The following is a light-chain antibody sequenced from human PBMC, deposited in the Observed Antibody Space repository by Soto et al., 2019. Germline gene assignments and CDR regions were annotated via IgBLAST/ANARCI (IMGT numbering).Light chain of an antibody. J-gene: IGKJ2*01. CDR1: QSVSSSY. CDR2: GAS. Sequence: EVVLTQSPGTLSLSPGERATLSCRASQSVSSSYLAWYQQKPGQAPRLLIYGASSRATGIPDRFSGSGSGTDFTLTISRLEPEDFAGYYCQQYGSSFMYTFGQGTKLEIK. CDR3: QQYGSSFMYT. V-gene: IGKV3-20*01.